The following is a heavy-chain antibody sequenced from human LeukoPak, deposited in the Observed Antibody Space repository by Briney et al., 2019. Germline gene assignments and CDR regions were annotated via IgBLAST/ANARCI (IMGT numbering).Heavy chain of an antibody. CDR2: ISYDGSNK. V-gene: IGHV3-30-3*01. D-gene: IGHD3-10*01. CDR1: GFTFSSYA. Sequence: LRLSCAASGFTFSSYAITWVRQAPGKGLEWVAVISYDGSNKYYADSVKGRFTTSRDNSKNTLYLQMNSLRAEDTAVYYCARVSSGFLPDYWGQGTLVTVSS. J-gene: IGHJ4*02. CDR3: ARVSSGFLPDY.